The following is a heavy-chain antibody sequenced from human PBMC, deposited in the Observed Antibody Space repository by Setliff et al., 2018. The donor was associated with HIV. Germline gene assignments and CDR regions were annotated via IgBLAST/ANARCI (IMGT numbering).Heavy chain of an antibody. J-gene: IGHJ4*02. CDR3: AQLGMVDDFDY. D-gene: IGHD1-1*01. CDR2: IYYSGST. V-gene: IGHV4-61*03. CDR1: GDSVSSRSYY. Sequence: SETLSLTCTVSGDSVSSRSYYWSWIRQPPGKGLEWIGYIYYSGSTNYNPSLKSRVTISVDTSKNHFSLKLRSVTAADTAVYYCAQLGMVDDFDYWGQGTVVTVSS.